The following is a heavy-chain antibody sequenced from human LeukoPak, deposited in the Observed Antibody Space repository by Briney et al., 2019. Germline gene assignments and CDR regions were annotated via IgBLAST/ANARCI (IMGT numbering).Heavy chain of an antibody. V-gene: IGHV1-24*01. D-gene: IGHD3-3*01. CDR2: FDPEDGET. CDR3: ARSPSQDFWSGYYAPGYYMDV. CDR1: GYTVAELS. J-gene: IGHJ6*03. Sequence: ASVKVSCKVGGYTVAELSMHWVRQPPGRGLEWMGAFDPEDGETVYAQNFQGRFTMTEDTSTDTAYMELSSLRSEDTAVYYCARSPSQDFWSGYYAPGYYMDVWGKGTTVTVSS.